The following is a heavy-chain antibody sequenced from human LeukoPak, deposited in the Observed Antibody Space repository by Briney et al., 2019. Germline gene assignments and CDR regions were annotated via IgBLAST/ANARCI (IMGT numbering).Heavy chain of an antibody. D-gene: IGHD3-10*01. CDR2: ISNSGGST. Sequence: PGGSLRLSCTASGFTFSSYAMSWVRQAPGKGLEWVPAISNSGGSTYYADSVKGRFTISRDNSKNTLYLQMNSLRAEDTAVYYCAKSRGIPMVRGVTSSYSYGMDVWGQGTTVTVSS. V-gene: IGHV3-23*01. J-gene: IGHJ6*02. CDR1: GFTFSSYA. CDR3: AKSRGIPMVRGVTSSYSYGMDV.